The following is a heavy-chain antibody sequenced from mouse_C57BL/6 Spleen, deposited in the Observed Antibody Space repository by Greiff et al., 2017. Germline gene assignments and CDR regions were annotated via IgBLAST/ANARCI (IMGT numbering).Heavy chain of an antibody. Sequence: VQLQQSGAELVRPGASVKLSCTASGFNIKDYYMHWVKQRPEQGLVWIGRIDPEDGDTEYAPKFQGKATMTADPSSNTAYLQLSSLTSEDTAVYYCTTSVYYGSSLYYFDYWGQGTTLTVSS. J-gene: IGHJ2*01. CDR1: GFNIKDYY. CDR2: IDPEDGDT. V-gene: IGHV14-1*01. D-gene: IGHD1-1*01. CDR3: TTSVYYGSSLYYFDY.